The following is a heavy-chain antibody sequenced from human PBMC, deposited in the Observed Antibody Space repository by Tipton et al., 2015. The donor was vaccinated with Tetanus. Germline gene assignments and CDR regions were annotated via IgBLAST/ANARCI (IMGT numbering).Heavy chain of an antibody. D-gene: IGHD1-26*01. Sequence: TLSLTCSVSGASINAGGYLWTWVRQRPGEGLEWIGNIYYTALTSYTPSLSSRVTISVDTSENRFSLRLTSVTAADTALYYCARGLPREPFYLDYWGQGRQVTVSS. CDR3: ARGLPREPFYLDY. CDR2: IYYTALT. V-gene: IGHV4-31*03. J-gene: IGHJ4*02. CDR1: GASINAGGYL.